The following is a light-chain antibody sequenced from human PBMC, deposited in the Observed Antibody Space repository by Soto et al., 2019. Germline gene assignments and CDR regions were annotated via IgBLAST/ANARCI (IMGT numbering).Light chain of an antibody. Sequence: QSVLTQPPSASGAPGQRVTISCSGSSSNIGSNYVYWYQQLPGTAPKLVIYRNNQRRSGVPDRFSGSKSGTLVSLAISGLRSDDEANYYCAAWDDSLSGVLFGGGTKLTVL. CDR3: AAWDDSLSGVL. CDR1: SSNIGSNY. V-gene: IGLV1-47*01. CDR2: RNN. J-gene: IGLJ2*01.